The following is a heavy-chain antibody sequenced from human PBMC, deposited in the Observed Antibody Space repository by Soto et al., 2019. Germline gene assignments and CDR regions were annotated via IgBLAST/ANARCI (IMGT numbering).Heavy chain of an antibody. CDR2: INTDGSGT. CDR1: GFIFSSDW. Sequence: EVQLVESGGGLAQPGGSLRLSCAASGFIFSSDWMHWVRQAPAGGLVWVSRINTDGSGTTYADSVKGRFTISRDNSKDTVYLQMNSLRAEDTAVYYCARDHPGEQHYFDFWGQGILVTVSS. D-gene: IGHD1-26*01. J-gene: IGHJ4*02. CDR3: ARDHPGEQHYFDF. V-gene: IGHV3-74*01.